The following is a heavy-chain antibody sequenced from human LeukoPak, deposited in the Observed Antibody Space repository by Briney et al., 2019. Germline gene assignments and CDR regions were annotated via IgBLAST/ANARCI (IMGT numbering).Heavy chain of an antibody. Sequence: PGGSLRLSCAASGFTFSSYSMNWVRQAPGKGLEWVSSISSSSSYIYYADSVKGRFSISRDNAKNSLYLQMNSLRAEDTAVCYCARGVGFLEWFSLDYWGQGALVTVSS. J-gene: IGHJ4*02. CDR3: ARGVGFLEWFSLDY. D-gene: IGHD3-3*02. CDR2: ISSSSSYI. CDR1: GFTFSSYS. V-gene: IGHV3-21*01.